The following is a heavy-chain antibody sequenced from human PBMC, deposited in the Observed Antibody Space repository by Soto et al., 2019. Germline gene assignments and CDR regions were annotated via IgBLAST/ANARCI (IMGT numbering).Heavy chain of an antibody. Sequence: QVQLVQSGAEVKKPGSSVKVSCKASGGTFSSYAISWVRQAPGQGLEWMGGMSPIFGTANYAQKFQGRVTITADESTSTAYMELSSLRSEDTAVYYCASPPVAATYYCGMDVWGQGTTVTVSS. CDR3: ASPPVAATYYCGMDV. J-gene: IGHJ6*02. V-gene: IGHV1-69*12. CDR2: MSPIFGTA. D-gene: IGHD1-26*01. CDR1: GGTFSSYA.